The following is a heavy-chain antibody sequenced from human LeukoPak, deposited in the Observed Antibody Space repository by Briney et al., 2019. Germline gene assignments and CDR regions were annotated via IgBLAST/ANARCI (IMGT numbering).Heavy chain of an antibody. CDR2: IYAGGTT. J-gene: IGHJ4*02. CDR3: ARVRVNHFGSGSFDMN. V-gene: IGHV3-66*01. CDR1: GFSVSSNY. D-gene: IGHD3-10*01. Sequence: GGSLRLSCAASGFSVSSNYMTWARQAPGKGLECVSVIYAGGTTYYADSVRGRFNISRDISKNMVYLQMNSLRAEDTAVYYCARVRVNHFGSGSFDMNWGQGALVTVSS.